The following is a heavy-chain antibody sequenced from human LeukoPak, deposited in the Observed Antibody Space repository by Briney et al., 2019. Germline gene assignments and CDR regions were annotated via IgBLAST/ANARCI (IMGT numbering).Heavy chain of an antibody. CDR1: GGSISSTNHD. J-gene: IGHJ3*02. CDR2: VCYSGTT. D-gene: IGHD6-19*01. V-gene: IGHV4-39*01. Sequence: PSETLSLTCSVSGGSISSTNHDWAWIRQPPGQGLEWIGSVCYSGTTYYNLSLKSRVTLSVDTSKNQFSLKLSSVTAADAAVYYCARPRSQWLGNDAFDIWGQGTLVTVSS. CDR3: ARPRSQWLGNDAFDI.